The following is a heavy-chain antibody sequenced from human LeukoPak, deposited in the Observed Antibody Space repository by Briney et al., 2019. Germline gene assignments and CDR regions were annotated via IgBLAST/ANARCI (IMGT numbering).Heavy chain of an antibody. V-gene: IGHV1-2*02. J-gene: IGHJ4*02. CDR1: GYTFTGYY. Sequence: ASVKVSCKASGYTFTGYYMHWVRQAPGQGLEWMGWINPNSGGTNYAQKLQGRVTMTRDTSISTAYMELSRLRSDDTAVYYCARLLWFGELNDYWGQGTLVTVSS. CDR3: ARLLWFGELNDY. D-gene: IGHD3-10*01. CDR2: INPNSGGT.